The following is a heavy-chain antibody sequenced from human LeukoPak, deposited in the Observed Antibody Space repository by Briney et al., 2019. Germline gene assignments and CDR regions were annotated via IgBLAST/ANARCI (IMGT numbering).Heavy chain of an antibody. D-gene: IGHD1-26*01. J-gene: IGHJ4*02. V-gene: IGHV1-18*01. CDR1: GYTFTSYG. CDR3: ARDNRDNSGNYYC. CDR2: ISAYNGNT. Sequence: ASVKVSCKASGYTFTSYGISWVRQAPGQGLEWMGWISAYNGNTNYAQKFQGRVTITADESTSTAYMELSSLRSEDTAVYYCARDNRDNSGNYYCWGQGTLVTVSS.